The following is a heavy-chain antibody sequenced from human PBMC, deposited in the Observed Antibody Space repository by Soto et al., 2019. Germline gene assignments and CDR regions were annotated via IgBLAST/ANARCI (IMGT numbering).Heavy chain of an antibody. CDR2: ITGSGDGA. CDR1: GFTFSSFA. V-gene: IGHV3-23*01. D-gene: IGHD1-26*01. CDR3: TKASGSYLSFPWFDP. Sequence: GGSLRLSXAASGFTFSSFAMNWVRQTPGQGLEWVSSITGSGDGAFYADSVKGRFSISRDNSKNTLYLQMNSLRVEDTAVYYCTKASGSYLSFPWFDPWGQGTLVTVSS. J-gene: IGHJ5*02.